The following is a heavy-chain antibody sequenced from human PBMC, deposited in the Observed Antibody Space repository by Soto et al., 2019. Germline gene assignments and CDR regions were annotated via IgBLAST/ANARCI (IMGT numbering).Heavy chain of an antibody. Sequence: PGGSLRLSCEGSGFNVRSLGMHWVRQAPGKGLEWISYTSTSSNVVYYANSVTGRFTISRDNGNNSVFLQMNSLKDDDTALYYCVREAISGPLDFWGQGTLVT. CDR3: VREAISGPLDF. CDR1: GFNVRSLG. V-gene: IGHV3-48*02. CDR2: TSTSSNVV. D-gene: IGHD1-26*01. J-gene: IGHJ4*02.